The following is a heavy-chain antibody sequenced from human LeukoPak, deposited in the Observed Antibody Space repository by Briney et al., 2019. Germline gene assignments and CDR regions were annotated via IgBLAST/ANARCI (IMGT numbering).Heavy chain of an antibody. Sequence: PSETLSLTCAVSGGSFSGYSWTWIRQPPGKGLEWIGEINQRGITNYNPSLKSRVTISVDTSKNQFSLKLSSVTAADTAVYYCARGGEYGSGSYYKYWGQGTLVTVSS. D-gene: IGHD3-10*01. CDR1: GGSFSGYS. V-gene: IGHV4-34*01. J-gene: IGHJ4*02. CDR3: ARGGEYGSGSYYKY. CDR2: INQRGIT.